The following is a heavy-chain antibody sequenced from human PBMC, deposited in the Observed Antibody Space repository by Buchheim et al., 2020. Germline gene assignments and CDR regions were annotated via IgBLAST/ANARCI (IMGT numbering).Heavy chain of an antibody. J-gene: IGHJ4*02. V-gene: IGHV4-61*02. CDR2: IYTSGST. D-gene: IGHD3-3*01. Sequence: QVQLQESGPGLVKPSQTLSLTCTVSGGSISSGSYYWSWIRQPAGKGLEWIGRIYTSGSTNYNPSLKSRVTISVDTSKNQFSLKLSSVTAADTAVYYCARSGWVGKEEEVLRFLHCWGQGTL. CDR3: ARSGWVGKEEEVLRFLHC. CDR1: GGSISSGSYY.